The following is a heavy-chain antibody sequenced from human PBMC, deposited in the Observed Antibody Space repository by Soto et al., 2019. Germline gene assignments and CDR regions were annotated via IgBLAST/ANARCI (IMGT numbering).Heavy chain of an antibody. J-gene: IGHJ6*02. CDR2: ISWNSGSI. CDR1: GFTFDDYA. V-gene: IGHV3-9*01. Sequence: GGSLRLSCAASGFTFDDYAMHWVRQAPGKGLEWVSGISWNSGSIGYADSVKGRFTISRDNAKNSLYLQMNSLRAEDTALYYCAKARAPYYDSSGYYLYYYGMDVWGQGTTVTVSS. CDR3: AKARAPYYDSSGYYLYYYGMDV. D-gene: IGHD3-22*01.